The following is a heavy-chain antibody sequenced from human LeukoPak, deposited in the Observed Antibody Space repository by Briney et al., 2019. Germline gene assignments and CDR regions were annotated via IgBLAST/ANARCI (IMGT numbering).Heavy chain of an antibody. V-gene: IGHV4-39*07. Sequence: SETLSLTCTVSGGSIGRTSQYCGWVRQAPGKGLEWIGSMYYTGETYYNPSLKSRVTIAEDTSKNQFSLKLTSVTAGDTAVYYCATNPGRAAFHIWGQGTMVTVST. CDR1: GGSIGRTSQY. CDR2: MYYTGET. D-gene: IGHD6-13*01. J-gene: IGHJ3*02. CDR3: ATNPGRAAFHI.